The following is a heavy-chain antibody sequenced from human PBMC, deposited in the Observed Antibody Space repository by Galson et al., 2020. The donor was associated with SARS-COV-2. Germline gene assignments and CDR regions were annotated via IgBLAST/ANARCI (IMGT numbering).Heavy chain of an antibody. CDR3: ATDTSFGIVDGGAVDI. CDR1: GYTLTELS. Sequence: ASVKVSCKVSGYTLTELSMHWVRQAPGKGLEWMGGFDPEDGETIYAQKFQGRVTMTEDTSTDTAYMELSSLRSEDTAVYYCATDTSFGIVDGGAVDIWGQGTMVTVSS. J-gene: IGHJ3*02. D-gene: IGHD6-19*01. CDR2: FDPEDGET. V-gene: IGHV1-24*01.